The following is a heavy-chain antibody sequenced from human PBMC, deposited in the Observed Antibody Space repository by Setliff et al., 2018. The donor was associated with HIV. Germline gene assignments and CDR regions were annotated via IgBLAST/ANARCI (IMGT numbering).Heavy chain of an antibody. V-gene: IGHV4-31*11. CDR3: ARGYCSGGFCHPNYYHYMDV. Sequence: TLSLTCAVSGVSITSADYYWSWIRQHPVKGLEWIGYMYSSGNNYYNPSLKSRLVVSVDESKNQFSLNLSSVTAADTAVYYCARGYCSGGFCHPNYYHYMDVWGKGTTVTVSS. CDR1: GVSITSADYY. D-gene: IGHD2-15*01. J-gene: IGHJ6*03. CDR2: MYSSGNN.